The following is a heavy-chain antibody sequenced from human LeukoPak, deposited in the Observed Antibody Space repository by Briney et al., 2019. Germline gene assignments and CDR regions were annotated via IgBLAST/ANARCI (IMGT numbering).Heavy chain of an antibody. D-gene: IGHD2-2*01. CDR2: ISGSGGST. CDR1: GFTFSSYA. Sequence: GGSLRLSCAASGFTFSSYAMSWVRQAPGKGLEWASAISGSGGSTYYADSVKGRFTISRDNSKNTLYLQMNSLRAEDTAVYYCAKAPPRRTTGDYYYYGMDVWGQGTTVTVSS. V-gene: IGHV3-23*01. CDR3: AKAPPRRTTGDYYYYGMDV. J-gene: IGHJ6*02.